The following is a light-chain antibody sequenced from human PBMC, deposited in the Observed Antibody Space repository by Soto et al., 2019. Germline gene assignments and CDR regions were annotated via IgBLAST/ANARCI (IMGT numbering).Light chain of an antibody. CDR1: SSDVGGYNY. Sequence: QSVLTQPPSASGSPGQSVTISCTGTSSDVGGYNYVSWYQQHPGKAPKLIIYEVYKRPSGVPDRFSGSKSGNTAXLTVSGLQAEDEADYYCSSYVGTNSYVFGTGTKLTVL. J-gene: IGLJ1*01. CDR3: SSYVGTNSYV. CDR2: EVY. V-gene: IGLV2-8*01.